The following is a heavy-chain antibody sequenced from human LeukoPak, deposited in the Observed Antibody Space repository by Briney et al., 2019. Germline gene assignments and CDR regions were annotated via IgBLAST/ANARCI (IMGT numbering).Heavy chain of an antibody. J-gene: IGHJ6*02. CDR1: GGSFSGYY. V-gene: IGHV4-34*01. Sequence: SETLSLTCAVYGGSFSGYYWSWIRQPPGKGLEWIGEINHSGSTNYNPSLKSRVTISVDTSKNQFSLKLSSVTAADTAVYYCARGYGSGSYHYYYYGMDVWGQGTTVTVSS. CDR2: INHSGST. D-gene: IGHD3-10*01. CDR3: ARGYGSGSYHYYYYGMDV.